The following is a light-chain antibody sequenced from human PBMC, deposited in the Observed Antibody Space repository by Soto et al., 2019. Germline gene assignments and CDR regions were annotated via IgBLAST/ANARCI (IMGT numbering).Light chain of an antibody. CDR3: LQYHNLWA. V-gene: IGKV3-11*01. Sequence: EIVLTQSPATLSLSPGERATLSCRASQSVSSYLAWYQQKPGQAPRLLIYDASTRATGIPDRFSGSGSGTDFTLTISRLEPEDFTVYSCLQYHNLWAFGQGT. J-gene: IGKJ1*01. CDR1: QSVSSY. CDR2: DAS.